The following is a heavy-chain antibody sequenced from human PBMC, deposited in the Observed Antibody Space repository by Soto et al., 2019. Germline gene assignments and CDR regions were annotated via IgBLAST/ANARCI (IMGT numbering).Heavy chain of an antibody. D-gene: IGHD3-22*01. J-gene: IGHJ4*02. CDR1: GSTFSSYG. CDR2: ISYDGSNK. Sequence: GGSLRLSCAASGSTFSSYGMHWVRQAPGKGLEWVAVISYDGSNKYYADSVKGRFTISRDNSKNTLYLQMNSLRAEDTAVYYCANTGYYDSSGYYFPLWSFDYWGQGTLVTVSS. V-gene: IGHV3-30*18. CDR3: ANTGYYDSSGYYFPLWSFDY.